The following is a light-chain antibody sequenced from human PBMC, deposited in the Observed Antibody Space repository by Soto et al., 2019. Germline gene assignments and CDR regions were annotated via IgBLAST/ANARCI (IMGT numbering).Light chain of an antibody. CDR2: DAS. J-gene: IGKJ1*01. CDR1: QSSSVW. Sequence: DIQMTQSPSTLSASVGERVTITCRASQSSSVWMAGYQQKPGRAPKLLIYDASNLERGDPSRFSGSGSGTEFPLAISSLQRDDFATYYCQQYNRYSWTFGQGTKVEIK. V-gene: IGKV1-5*01. CDR3: QQYNRYSWT.